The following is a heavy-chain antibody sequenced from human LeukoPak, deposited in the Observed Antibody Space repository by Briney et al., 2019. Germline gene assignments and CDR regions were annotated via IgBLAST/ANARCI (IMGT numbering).Heavy chain of an antibody. CDR1: GYSITSYW. J-gene: IGHJ4*02. Sequence: GESLKVSCKGSGYSITSYWIAWVRQMPGKGLEWIGIIYPGDSDTRYSPSFQGQVTISADKSISTAYLQWSSLKASDTAMYYCARHFRSNGDYGPPDYWGQGTLVTVSS. V-gene: IGHV5-51*01. CDR2: IYPGDSDT. CDR3: ARHFRSNGDYGPPDY. D-gene: IGHD4-17*01.